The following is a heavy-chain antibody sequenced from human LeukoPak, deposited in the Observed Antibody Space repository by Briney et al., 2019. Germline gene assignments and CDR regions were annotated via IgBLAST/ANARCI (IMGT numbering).Heavy chain of an antibody. Sequence: PGGSLRLSCAASGFTFSSYSMNWVRQAPGKGLKWVSSISSSSSYIYYADSVKGRFTISRDNAKNSLYLQMNSLRAEDTAVYYCARVLRIPAVPRYFDIWGQGTMVTVSS. CDR1: GFTFSSYS. CDR3: ARVLRIPAVPRYFDI. CDR2: ISSSSSYI. V-gene: IGHV3-21*01. D-gene: IGHD3-9*01. J-gene: IGHJ3*02.